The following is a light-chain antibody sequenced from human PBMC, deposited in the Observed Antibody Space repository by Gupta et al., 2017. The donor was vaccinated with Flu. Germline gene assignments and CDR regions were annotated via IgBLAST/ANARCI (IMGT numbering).Light chain of an antibody. V-gene: IGLV2-8*01. J-gene: IGLJ3*02. Sequence: QSALIQPPSASGSPGQSVTISCTGTSSDVGGYHYVSWYQQHPGKAPKLMIYEVSKRPSGVPDRFSGSKSGNTASLTGSGLQAEDEADYYCSSYAGSNIWVFGGGTRLTV. CDR1: SSDVGGYHY. CDR2: EVS. CDR3: SSYAGSNIWV.